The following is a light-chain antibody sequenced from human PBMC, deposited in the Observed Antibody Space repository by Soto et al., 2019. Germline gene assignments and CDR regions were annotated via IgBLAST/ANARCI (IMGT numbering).Light chain of an antibody. CDR2: AAS. Sequence: DIQMTQSPSSLSASVGDRVTITCRASQSISSYLNWYQQKPGKAPKLLIYAASSLQSGVPSRFSVSGSGKDLTLTISSLQPEDFATYDCQQSYSTPQLTFGGGTKVEIK. J-gene: IGKJ4*01. CDR3: QQSYSTPQLT. CDR1: QSISSY. V-gene: IGKV1-39*01.